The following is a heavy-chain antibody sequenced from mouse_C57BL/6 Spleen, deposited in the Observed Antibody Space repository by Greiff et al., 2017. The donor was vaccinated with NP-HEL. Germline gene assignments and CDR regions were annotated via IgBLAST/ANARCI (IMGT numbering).Heavy chain of an antibody. J-gene: IGHJ4*01. CDR2: ISDGGSYT. CDR1: GFTFSSYA. CDR3: ARDRGDYPYYYAMDY. V-gene: IGHV5-4*01. Sequence: EVHLVESGGGLVKPGGSLKLSCAASGFTFSSYAMSWVRQTPEKRLEWVATISDGGSYTYYPDNVKGRFTISRDNAKNNLYLQMSHLKSEDTAMYYCARDRGDYPYYYAMDYWGQRTSVTVSS. D-gene: IGHD2-4*01.